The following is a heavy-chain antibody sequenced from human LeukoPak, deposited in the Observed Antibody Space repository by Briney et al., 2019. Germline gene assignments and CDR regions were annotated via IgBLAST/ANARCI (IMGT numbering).Heavy chain of an antibody. D-gene: IGHD5-12*01. CDR3: ARGRWVATISQHFDY. CDR1: GGSFSGYY. CDR2: INHSGST. V-gene: IGHV4-34*01. Sequence: SETLSLTCAVYGGSFSGYYWSWIRQLPGKGLEWIGEINHSGSTNYNPSLKSRVTISVDTSKNQFSLRLSSVTAADTAVYYCARGRWVATISQHFDYWSQGTLVTVSS. J-gene: IGHJ4*02.